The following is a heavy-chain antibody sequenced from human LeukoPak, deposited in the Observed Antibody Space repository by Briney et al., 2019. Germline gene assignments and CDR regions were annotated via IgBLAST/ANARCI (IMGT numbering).Heavy chain of an antibody. D-gene: IGHD3-9*01. V-gene: IGHV3-23*01. Sequence: GASLRLSCAASGFIFRNYAMSWVRQAPGKGLEWVSAITGSGDTTYYADYVKGRFTISRDNSKNTLYVEMNTLRAEDTAVYYCAKWGDYDILTGYYVSDFWAQGTLVTVSS. CDR2: ITGSGDTT. CDR3: AKWGDYDILTGYYVSDF. J-gene: IGHJ4*02. CDR1: GFIFRNYA.